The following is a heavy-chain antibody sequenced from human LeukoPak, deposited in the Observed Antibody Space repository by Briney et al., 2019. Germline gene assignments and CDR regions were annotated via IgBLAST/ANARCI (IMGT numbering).Heavy chain of an antibody. Sequence: GGSLRLSCAASGFTFSSYAMSWVRQAPGKGLEWVSAISGSGGSTYYADSVKGRFTISRDNSKNTLYLQMNSLRAEDTAVYYCAKGGLAMYSRSWYDAFDIWGQGTMVTVSS. V-gene: IGHV3-23*01. CDR2: ISGSGGST. CDR3: AKGGLAMYSRSWYDAFDI. D-gene: IGHD6-13*01. J-gene: IGHJ3*02. CDR1: GFTFSSYA.